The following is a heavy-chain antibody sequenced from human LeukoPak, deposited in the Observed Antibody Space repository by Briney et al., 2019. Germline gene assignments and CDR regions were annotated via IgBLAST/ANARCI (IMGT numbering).Heavy chain of an antibody. D-gene: IGHD3-3*02. CDR3: VTTSRSISSDY. CDR2: IKQDGSVK. Sequence: GGSLRLSCEASGFIFSNYLMSWVRQAPGKGLEWVANIKQDGSVKNYVDSMEGRFIISRDNAKNLLYLQMNSLGAEDTAVYYCVTTSRSISSDYWGQGTQVTVSS. CDR1: GFIFSNYL. V-gene: IGHV3-7*01. J-gene: IGHJ4*02.